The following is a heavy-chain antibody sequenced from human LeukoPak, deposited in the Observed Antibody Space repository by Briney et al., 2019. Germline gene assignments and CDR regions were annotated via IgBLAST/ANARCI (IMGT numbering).Heavy chain of an antibody. J-gene: IGHJ4*02. CDR1: GFTFSNYW. CDR2: IKSDGRST. Sequence: PGGSLRLSCAASGFTFSNYWMDWVRQAPGKRLVWVSSIKSDGRSTNYADSVKGRFTISRDNAKNTLFLQMNSQRAEDTAAYYCVRDWSSSFDYWGQGTLVTVSP. D-gene: IGHD2-8*02. V-gene: IGHV3-74*01. CDR3: VRDWSSSFDY.